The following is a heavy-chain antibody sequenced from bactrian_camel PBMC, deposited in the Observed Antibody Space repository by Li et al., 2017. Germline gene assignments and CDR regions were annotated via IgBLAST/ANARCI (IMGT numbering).Heavy chain of an antibody. Sequence: DVQLVESGGGLVQPGGSLRLSCQASGFAFNGYYMSWVRQAPGKGLEWVASINSGGDTTHYSDSVKGRFTIVKDNAKNTLYMQMNSLKPEDTSVYYCAANDWGGIIMSGFAFWGQGTQVTVS. V-gene: IGHV3S40*01. CDR3: AANDWGGIIMSGFAF. CDR2: INSGGDTT. D-gene: IGHD3*01. CDR1: GFAFNGYY. J-gene: IGHJ6*01.